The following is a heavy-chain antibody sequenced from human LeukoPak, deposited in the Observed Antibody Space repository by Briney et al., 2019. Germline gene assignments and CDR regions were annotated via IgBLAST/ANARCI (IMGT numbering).Heavy chain of an antibody. Sequence: GGSLRLSCTASGLSFSSYNMNWVRQAPGKGPEWVAYITANNTTKYSADSVKGRFTISRDNTKKSLFLQMNSLRAEDTAVYCAAASAFSSSWRSWGQGTVVTVSS. V-gene: IGHV3-48*01. CDR2: ITANNTTK. D-gene: IGHD6-13*01. CDR3: AASAFSSSWRS. CDR1: GLSFSSYN. J-gene: IGHJ5*02.